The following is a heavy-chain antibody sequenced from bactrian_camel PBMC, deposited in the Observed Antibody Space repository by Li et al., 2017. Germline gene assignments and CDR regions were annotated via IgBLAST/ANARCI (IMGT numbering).Heavy chain of an antibody. J-gene: IGHJ6*01. CDR1: WFPYDVNNR. Sequence: HVQLVESGGGSVQAGESLNLSCLALWFPYDVNNRMGWFRQAPGKKREAVAIIQPFGDRKYYTDSFKGRFTISQDDAKNAVYLQMNSLKPEDTATYYCAAGQGVGWCLDVIRVGAEPDFDYWGHGTQVTVS. CDR2: IQPFGDRK. CDR3: AAGQGVGWCLDVIRVGAEPDFDY. V-gene: IGHV3S60*01. D-gene: IGHD5*01.